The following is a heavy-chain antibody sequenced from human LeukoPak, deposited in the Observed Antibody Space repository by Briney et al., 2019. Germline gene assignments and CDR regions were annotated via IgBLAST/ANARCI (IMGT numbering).Heavy chain of an antibody. CDR3: ARDRVYCSSTSCPDPSFDY. J-gene: IGHJ4*02. V-gene: IGHV1-18*01. Sequence: ASVKVSCKASGYTFTSYGISWVRQAPGQGLEWMGWISAYNGNTNYAQKLQGRVTMTTDTSTSTAYMELRSLRSDDTAVYYCARDRVYCSSTSCPDPSFDYWGQGTLVTVSS. CDR2: ISAYNGNT. CDR1: GYTFTSYG. D-gene: IGHD2-2*01.